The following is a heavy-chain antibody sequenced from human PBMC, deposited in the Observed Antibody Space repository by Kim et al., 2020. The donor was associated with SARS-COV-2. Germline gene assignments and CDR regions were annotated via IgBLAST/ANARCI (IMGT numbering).Heavy chain of an antibody. V-gene: IGHV3-53*01. CDR3: ARTYYRDTNIYKDGFDL. J-gene: IGHJ3*01. D-gene: IGHD4-17*01. Sequence: GGSLRLSCVASGFSVSITYMSWVRQAPGKGLEWVSVIYSGGATHYVDSGRGRFATSRDNSRNTLYLQISNLKDEDTPMYYCARTYYRDTNIYKDGFDLWGQGTQVTVSA. CDR1: GFSVSITY. CDR2: IYSGGAT.